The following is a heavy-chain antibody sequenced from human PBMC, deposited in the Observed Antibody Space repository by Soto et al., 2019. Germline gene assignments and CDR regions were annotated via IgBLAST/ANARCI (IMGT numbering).Heavy chain of an antibody. V-gene: IGHV2-5*02. J-gene: IGHJ4*02. CDR3: AHRLTLNSNWNYGRFDY. CDR1: GFSLTTSGVG. CDR2: IYWDDDK. Sequence: QITLKESGPPLVKPTQTLTLTCTFSGFSLTTSGVGVGWIRQPPGKALEWLALIYWDDDKRYCPSLKSRLTITKDTSKNKVVLTITNMDPVDTATYFCAHRLTLNSNWNYGRFDYWGQGTLVTVSS. D-gene: IGHD1-7*01.